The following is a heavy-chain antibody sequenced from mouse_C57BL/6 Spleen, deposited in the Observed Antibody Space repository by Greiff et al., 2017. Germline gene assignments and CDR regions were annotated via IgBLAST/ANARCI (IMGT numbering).Heavy chain of an antibody. J-gene: IGHJ2*01. CDR3: ARQEGYFDY. Sequence: EVKLVESGGGLVRPGGSLKLSCAASGSTFSSYTMSWVRRTPGKSLEWVVTISGGGGNTYYPDSVKGRFTISRDNATNTLYLQMRSLRSEDTALYYCARQEGYFDYWGQGTTLTVSS. CDR1: GSTFSSYT. CDR2: ISGGGGNT. V-gene: IGHV5-9*01.